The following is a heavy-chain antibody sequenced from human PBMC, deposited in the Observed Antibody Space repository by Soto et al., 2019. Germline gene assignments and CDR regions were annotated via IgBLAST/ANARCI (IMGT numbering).Heavy chain of an antibody. D-gene: IGHD2-15*01. CDR3: ATDRGGYCSGGSCSEAWFDP. CDR1: GYTFTSYP. Sequence: QVQLVQSGAEEKKPGASVKVSCKASGYTFTSYPMNWLRQAPGQRPEWMGWINAGNGGTKYSQKFQGRVSITRDTSACTAYMQLSRLRSEDTAVYYCATDRGGYCSGGSCSEAWFDPWGQGTLVTVSS. J-gene: IGHJ5*02. CDR2: INAGNGGT. V-gene: IGHV1-3*05.